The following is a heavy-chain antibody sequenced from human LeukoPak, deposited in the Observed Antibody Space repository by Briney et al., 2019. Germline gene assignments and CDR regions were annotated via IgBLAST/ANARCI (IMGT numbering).Heavy chain of an antibody. CDR3: ARDRYDFWSRYHHFLAYYNWFDP. J-gene: IGHJ5*02. CDR1: GFTFSSYG. CDR2: IRYDGSNK. Sequence: PGGSLRLPCAASGFTFSSYGMHWVRQAPGKGLEWVAFIRYDGSNKYYADSVKGRFTISRDNAKNSLYLQMNSLRAEDTAVYYCARDRYDFWSRYHHFLAYYNWFDPWGQGTLVTVSS. D-gene: IGHD3-3*01. V-gene: IGHV3-30*02.